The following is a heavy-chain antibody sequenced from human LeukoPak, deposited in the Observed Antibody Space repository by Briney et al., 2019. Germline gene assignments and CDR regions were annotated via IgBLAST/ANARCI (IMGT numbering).Heavy chain of an antibody. Sequence: AGGSLRLSCAGSGFMFSDFYINWIRQSPGKGLEWLAYISPDGSYTTYGDSVKGRFVIPRDNAKNSVSLQMNSLRVEDTAVYFCASDQVSGVFDYWGQGARVTVS. CDR2: ISPDGSYT. D-gene: IGHD5/OR15-5a*01. J-gene: IGHJ4*02. CDR1: GFMFSDFY. V-gene: IGHV3-11*05. CDR3: ASDQVSGVFDY.